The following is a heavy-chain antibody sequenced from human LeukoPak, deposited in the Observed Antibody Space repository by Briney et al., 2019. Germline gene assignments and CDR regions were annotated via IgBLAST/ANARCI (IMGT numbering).Heavy chain of an antibody. Sequence: GRSLRLSCAASGFTFSSYGMHWVRQARGKGLEWVAVIWYDGSNKYYADSVKGRFTISRDNSKNTLYLQMNSLRAEDTAVYYCAKDSQDYVWGSYRNHFDYWGQGTLVTVSS. D-gene: IGHD3-16*02. CDR3: AKDSQDYVWGSYRNHFDY. V-gene: IGHV3-33*06. CDR1: GFTFSSYG. CDR2: IWYDGSNK. J-gene: IGHJ4*02.